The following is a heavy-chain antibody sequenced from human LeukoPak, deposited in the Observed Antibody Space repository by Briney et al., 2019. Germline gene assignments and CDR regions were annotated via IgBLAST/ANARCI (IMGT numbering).Heavy chain of an antibody. J-gene: IGHJ4*02. V-gene: IGHV1-18*01. CDR3: ARDLTEEMPTIPSRY. CDR2: ISTSTGDT. CDR1: GYSFILYG. Sequence: GASVKVSCKTSGYSFILYGISWVRQAPGQGPEWMGWISTSTGDTKYTQKFQGRVTLTTDTSTSTAYMELSSLRSEDTAVYYCARDLTEEMPTIPSRYWGQGTLVTVSS. D-gene: IGHD5-24*01.